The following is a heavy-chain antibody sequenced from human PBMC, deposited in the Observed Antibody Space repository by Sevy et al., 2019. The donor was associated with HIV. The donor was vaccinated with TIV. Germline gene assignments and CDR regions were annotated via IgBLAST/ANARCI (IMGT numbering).Heavy chain of an antibody. V-gene: IGHV4-38-2*02. J-gene: IGHJ4*02. Sequence: SETLSLTCTVSGYSISSGHYWGWVRQPPGKGLEWLGSNYHSGSTYQNPSLKSRVTVSVDPSKNQFSLELNSVTAADTAVYYCARVRGAAGGTCDYWGQGILVTVSS. CDR3: ARVRGAAGGTCDY. CDR2: NYHSGST. D-gene: IGHD6-13*01. CDR1: GYSISSGHY.